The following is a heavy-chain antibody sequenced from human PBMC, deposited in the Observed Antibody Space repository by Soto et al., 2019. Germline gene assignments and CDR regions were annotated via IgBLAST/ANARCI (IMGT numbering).Heavy chain of an antibody. CDR2: MSPNSETK. J-gene: IGHJ1*01. CDR1: GYTFTNFD. D-gene: IGHD6-13*01. V-gene: IGHV1-8*01. CDR3: ARGFGSSGNTGGYNWFAF. Sequence: QVHLVQSGAEVKKPGASVKLSCKTSGYTFTNFDVNWVRQAAGQGLEWMGWMSPNSETKGYAQKFQGSLSMTRDTSITTAYMELSSLTSEATAVYYCARGFGSSGNTGGYNWFAFWGQGTLVTVSS.